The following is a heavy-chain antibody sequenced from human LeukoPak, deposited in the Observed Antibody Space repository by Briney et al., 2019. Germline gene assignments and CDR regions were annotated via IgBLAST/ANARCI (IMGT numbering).Heavy chain of an antibody. V-gene: IGHV3-9*01. CDR3: TKDLRSFVDTTVVTAFDI. CDR2: ISWKSGSI. CDR1: GFNFNDYA. D-gene: IGHD5-18*01. Sequence: PGRSLRLSCAASGFNFNDYAMHWVRQVPGKGLEWVSSISWKSGSIGYADSVTGRFTISRDNAKNSLYLQMNSLRTEDTALYYCTKDLRSFVDTTVVTAFDIWGQGTSVTVSS. J-gene: IGHJ3*02.